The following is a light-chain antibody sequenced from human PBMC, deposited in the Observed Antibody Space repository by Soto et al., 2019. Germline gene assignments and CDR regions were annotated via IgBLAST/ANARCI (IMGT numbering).Light chain of an antibody. J-gene: IGKJ4*01. CDR1: QGISTY. CDR2: AAS. CDR3: QKYNSAPLT. Sequence: DIQMTQSPSSLSVSVGDRVTITCRASQGISTYLAWYQQKPGKVPKLLIYAASTLQSGVPPRFSGSGSGTDFTLTISSLQPEDVATYYCQKYNSAPLTFGGGTKVEIK. V-gene: IGKV1-27*01.